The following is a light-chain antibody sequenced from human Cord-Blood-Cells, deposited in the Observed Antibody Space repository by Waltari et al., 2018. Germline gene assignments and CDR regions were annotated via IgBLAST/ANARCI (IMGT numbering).Light chain of an antibody. CDR2: DAS. J-gene: IGKJ2*01. Sequence: EIVLPQSPATLSLSPGARATPSCRDSQSVSSYLAWYQQKPGQAPRLLIYDASNRATGIPARFSGSGSGTDFTLTISSLEPEDFAVYYCQQRSNWMYTFGQGTKLEIK. CDR3: QQRSNWMYT. V-gene: IGKV3-11*01. CDR1: QSVSSY.